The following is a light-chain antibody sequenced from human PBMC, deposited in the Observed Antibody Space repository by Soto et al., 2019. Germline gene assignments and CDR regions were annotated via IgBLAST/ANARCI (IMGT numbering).Light chain of an antibody. CDR2: GAS. V-gene: IGKV1-39*01. CDR3: QHSYSRT. CDR1: QSISTY. J-gene: IGKJ1*01. Sequence: DIQMTQSPSSLSASVGDRVTITCRASQSISTYLNWYQQRPGKAPKVLIYGASTLHRGVTSRFSGSGSETDFTLTITSLQPEDFATYYCQHSYSRTFGQGTKVDIK.